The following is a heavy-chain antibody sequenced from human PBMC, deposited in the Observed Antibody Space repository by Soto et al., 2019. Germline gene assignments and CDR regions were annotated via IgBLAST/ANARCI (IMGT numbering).Heavy chain of an antibody. Sequence: QVQLQQWGAGLLKPSETLSLTCAVYGGSFSGYYWSWIRQPPGKGLEWIGEINHSGSTNYNPSLKSRVTISVDTSKNQFSLKLSSVTAADTAVYYCARVSYYYGSGADWGQGTLVTVSS. V-gene: IGHV4-34*01. CDR3: ARVSYYYGSGAD. J-gene: IGHJ4*02. D-gene: IGHD3-10*01. CDR1: GGSFSGYY. CDR2: INHSGST.